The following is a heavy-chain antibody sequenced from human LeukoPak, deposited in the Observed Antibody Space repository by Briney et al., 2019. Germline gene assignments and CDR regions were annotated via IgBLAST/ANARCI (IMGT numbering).Heavy chain of an antibody. CDR2: IYTSGST. V-gene: IGHV4-4*07. D-gene: IGHD1-1*01. CDR1: GGSISSYY. J-gene: IGHJ6*02. Sequence: ASETLSLTCTVSGGSISSYYWSWIRQPAGKGLEWIGRIYTSGSTNYNPSLKSRVTMSVDTSKNQFSLKLSSVTAADTAVYYCARLRTSSYYYYGMDVWGQGTTVTVSS. CDR3: ARLRTSSYYYYGMDV.